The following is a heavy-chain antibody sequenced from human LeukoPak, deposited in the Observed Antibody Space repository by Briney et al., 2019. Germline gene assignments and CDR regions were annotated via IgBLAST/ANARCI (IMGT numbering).Heavy chain of an antibody. J-gene: IGHJ6*02. CDR3: ARAYKTYYDFWSGYYHYYGMDV. CDR1: GYTFTSYG. D-gene: IGHD3-3*01. Sequence: ASVKVSCKASGYTFTSYGISWVRQAPGQGLEWMGWISAYNGNTNYAQKLQGRVNMTTDTSTSTAYMELGSLRSDDTSVYYCARAYKTYYDFWSGYYHYYGMDVWGQGTTVTVSS. V-gene: IGHV1-18*01. CDR2: ISAYNGNT.